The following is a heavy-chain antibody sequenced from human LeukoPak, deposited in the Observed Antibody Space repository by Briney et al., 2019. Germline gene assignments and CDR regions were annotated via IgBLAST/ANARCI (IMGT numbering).Heavy chain of an antibody. CDR1: GYTFTSYG. J-gene: IGHJ4*02. D-gene: IGHD5-18*01. CDR3: ARPGGYGLFEY. V-gene: IGHV1-18*01. Sequence: ASVQVSCKASGYTFTSYGISWVRQAPGQGLEWMGWISAYNGDTNFAQKFQGRVTMTTDTSTRTAYMELRGLRSDDTAVYYCARPGGYGLFEYWGQGTLVTVSS. CDR2: ISAYNGDT.